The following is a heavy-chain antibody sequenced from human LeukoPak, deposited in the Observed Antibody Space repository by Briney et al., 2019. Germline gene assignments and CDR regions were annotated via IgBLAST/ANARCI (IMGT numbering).Heavy chain of an antibody. V-gene: IGHV3-30-3*01. Sequence: PGGSLRLSCAVSGFTFSHSPMHWVRQAPGKGLEWVAFSSHDGTVEYYPDSVRGRFTISRDNSKNTLDLQMNSLRPDDTAVYFCARGGEHDYGETFFWKPMDVWGQGTTVTVSS. J-gene: IGHJ6*02. CDR3: ARGGEHDYGETFFWKPMDV. CDR1: GFTFSHSP. CDR2: SSHDGTVE. D-gene: IGHD4-17*01.